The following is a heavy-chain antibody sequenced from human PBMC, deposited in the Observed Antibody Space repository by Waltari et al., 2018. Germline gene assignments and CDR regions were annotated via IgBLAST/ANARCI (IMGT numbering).Heavy chain of an antibody. V-gene: IGHV1-18*01. D-gene: IGHD4-17*01. CDR3: AREGYYGDYFDY. J-gene: IGHJ4*02. Sequence: QVQLVQSGAEVKKPGASVKVSCKASGYTFSSYTISWERQAPGQGLEWMGWITVYNGNTNYAQKVQGRVTMATDTSTSTAYMELRSLRSDDTAVYYCAREGYYGDYFDYWGQGTLVTVSS. CDR2: ITVYNGNT. CDR1: GYTFSSYT.